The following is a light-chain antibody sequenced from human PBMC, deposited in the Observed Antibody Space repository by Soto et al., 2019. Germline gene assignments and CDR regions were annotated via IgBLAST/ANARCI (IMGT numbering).Light chain of an antibody. CDR2: GAS. CDR1: QSVSTRY. J-gene: IGKJ2*01. Sequence: ESMLTQSPGTLSLSPGERATLSCRASQSVSTRYLAWYQQKPGQAPRLLIYGASIRATGIPDRFSGSGSGKDFTFTISRLEPEDFAVYYCHQFGSSPPAFTFGQGTKLEI. CDR3: HQFGSSPPAFT. V-gene: IGKV3-20*01.